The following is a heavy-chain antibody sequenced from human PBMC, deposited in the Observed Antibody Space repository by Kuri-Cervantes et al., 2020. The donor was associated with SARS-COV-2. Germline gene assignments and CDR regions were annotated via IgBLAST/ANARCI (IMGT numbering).Heavy chain of an antibody. J-gene: IGHJ6*02. V-gene: IGHV1-18*04. D-gene: IGHD3-3*01. CDR1: GYTFTSYG. CDR3: ARGLDFWSGYYGMDV. CDR2: ISAYNGNT. Sequence: ASVKVSCKASGYTFTSYGISWVRQAPGQGLEWMGWISAYNGNTNYAQKLQGRVTMTTDTSTSTAYMELRSLRSADTAVYYCARGLDFWSGYYGMDVWGQGTTVTVSS.